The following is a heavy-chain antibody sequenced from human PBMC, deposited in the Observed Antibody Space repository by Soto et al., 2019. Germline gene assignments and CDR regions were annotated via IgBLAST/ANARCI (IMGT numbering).Heavy chain of an antibody. CDR2: ISAYNGNT. J-gene: IGHJ5*02. D-gene: IGHD2-15*01. V-gene: IGHV1-18*04. Sequence: QVQLVQSGAKVKKPGASVKVSCKASGYTFTTYGISWVRQAPGQGPEWMGWISAYNGNTNYARKFQGRVTMTIDTPTSKAYVELRSLRSDDTAVYYCGGADVSARQGWFDPWVQETLVTVSS. CDR1: GYTFTTYG. CDR3: GGADVSARQGWFDP.